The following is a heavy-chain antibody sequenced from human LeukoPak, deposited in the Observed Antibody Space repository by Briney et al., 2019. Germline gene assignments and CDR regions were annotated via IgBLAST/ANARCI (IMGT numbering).Heavy chain of an antibody. J-gene: IGHJ4*02. D-gene: IGHD3-10*01. CDR3: AKGWFGELSGS. CDR2: IRYDGSNK. CDR1: GFTFSSYW. Sequence: PGGSLRPSCAASGFTFSSYWMHWVRQAPGKGLEWVAFIRYDGSNKYYADSVKGRFTISRDNSKNTLYLQMNSLRAEDTAVYYCAKGWFGELSGSWGQGTLVTVSS. V-gene: IGHV3-30*02.